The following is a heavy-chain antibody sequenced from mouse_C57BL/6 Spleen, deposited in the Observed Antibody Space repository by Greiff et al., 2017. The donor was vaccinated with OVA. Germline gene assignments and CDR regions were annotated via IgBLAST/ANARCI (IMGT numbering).Heavy chain of an antibody. V-gene: IGHV1-61*01. D-gene: IGHD2-4*01. CDR3: ARHYYDYENYAMDY. J-gene: IGHJ4*01. CDR1: GYTFTSYW. Sequence: QVQLQQSGAELVRPGSSVKLSCKASGYTFTSYWMDWVKQRPGQGLEWIGNIYPSDSETHYNQKFKDKATLTVDKSSSTAYMQLSSLTSEDSAVYYCARHYYDYENYAMDYWGQGTSVTVSS. CDR2: IYPSDSET.